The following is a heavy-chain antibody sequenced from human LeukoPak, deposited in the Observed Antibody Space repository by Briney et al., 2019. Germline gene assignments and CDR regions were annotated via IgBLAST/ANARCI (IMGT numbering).Heavy chain of an antibody. CDR2: IGYDGSNK. CDR3: AKDSGAIALREIFDY. Sequence: GGSLRLSCAASGFTFSSSGIHWVRQAPGKGLEWVAVIGYDGSNKYYADSVQGRFTISRGNSKNTLFLQMNSLRAEDTALYYCAKDSGAIALREIFDYWGQGTLVTVSS. D-gene: IGHD1-26*01. J-gene: IGHJ4*02. V-gene: IGHV3-33*06. CDR1: GFTFSSSG.